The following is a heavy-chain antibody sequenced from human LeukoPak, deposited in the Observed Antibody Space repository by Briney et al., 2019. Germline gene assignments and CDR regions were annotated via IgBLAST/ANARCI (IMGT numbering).Heavy chain of an antibody. Sequence: PGGSLRLSCAASGFTFSSYAMSWVRQAPGKGLEWVSAISGSGGSTYYADSVKGRFTISRDNSKNTLYLQMNSLRAEDTAVYYCANPAHYDFWSGQASDAFDIWGQGTMVTVSS. J-gene: IGHJ3*02. D-gene: IGHD3-3*01. CDR2: ISGSGGST. V-gene: IGHV3-23*01. CDR1: GFTFSSYA. CDR3: ANPAHYDFWSGQASDAFDI.